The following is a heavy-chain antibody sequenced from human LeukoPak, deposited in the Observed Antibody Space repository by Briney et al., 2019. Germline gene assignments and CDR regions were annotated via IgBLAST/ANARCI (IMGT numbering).Heavy chain of an antibody. J-gene: IGHJ3*02. Sequence: SQTLSLTCAVSGGSISSGGYSWSWIQQPPGKGLEWIGYIYNSGSTYYNPSLKSRVSISLDRSKNQFSLKLRSVTAADTAVYYCARATTDNDAFDIWGQGTMVTVSS. V-gene: IGHV4-30-2*01. D-gene: IGHD4-17*01. CDR2: IYNSGST. CDR1: GGSISSGGYS. CDR3: ARATTDNDAFDI.